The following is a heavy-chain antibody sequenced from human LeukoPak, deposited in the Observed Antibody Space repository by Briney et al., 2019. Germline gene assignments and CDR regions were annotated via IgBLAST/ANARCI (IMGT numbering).Heavy chain of an antibody. CDR3: ARRPNYDFWSGYYYYYYGMDV. CDR1: GGSISSYY. Sequence: PSETLSLTCTVSGGSISSYYWGWIRQPPGKGLEWIGSIYYSGSTYYNPSLKSRVTISVDTSKNQFSLKLSSVTAADTAVYYCARRPNYDFWSGYYYYYYGMDVWGQGTTVTVSS. V-gene: IGHV4-39*01. D-gene: IGHD3-3*01. J-gene: IGHJ6*02. CDR2: IYYSGST.